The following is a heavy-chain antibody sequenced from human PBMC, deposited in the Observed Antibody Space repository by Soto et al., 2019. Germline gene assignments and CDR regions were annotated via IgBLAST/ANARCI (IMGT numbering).Heavy chain of an antibody. CDR2: INHSGST. Sequence: QVQLHQWGAGLLKPSETLSLTCAVYGGSFSGYYWSWIRQPPGKGLEWIGEINHSGSTNYNPSLRSRATISVDTSKNRFSLKLGSMTAADTVVYYCATGPLTTSGYYRGDFDYLGQGTLVTVSS. CDR3: ATGPLTTSGYYRGDFDY. V-gene: IGHV4-34*01. J-gene: IGHJ4*02. D-gene: IGHD5-12*01. CDR1: GGSFSGYY.